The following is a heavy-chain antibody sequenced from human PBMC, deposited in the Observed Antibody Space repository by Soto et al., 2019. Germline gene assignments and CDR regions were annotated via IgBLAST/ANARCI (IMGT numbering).Heavy chain of an antibody. J-gene: IGHJ6*02. CDR3: ARDQSYYDFWSGSPMDV. Sequence: ASVKVSCKPSGYTFTYYGISWVRQAPGQGLEWMGWISTYNGNTNYAQKLQGRVTMTTDTSTSTAYMELRSLRSDDTAVYYCARDQSYYDFWSGSPMDVWGQGTTVTVSS. CDR2: ISTYNGNT. V-gene: IGHV1-18*01. CDR1: GYTFTYYG. D-gene: IGHD3-3*01.